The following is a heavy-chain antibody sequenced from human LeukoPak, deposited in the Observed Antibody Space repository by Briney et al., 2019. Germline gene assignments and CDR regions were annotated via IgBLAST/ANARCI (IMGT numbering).Heavy chain of an antibody. CDR3: ARKEDYGDYFDY. J-gene: IGHJ4*02. D-gene: IGHD4-17*01. Sequence: TSGTLSLTCAVSGGSISSSNWWSWVRQPPGKGPEWIGEIYHSGSTNYNPSLKSRVTISVDKSKNQFSLKLSSVTAADTAVYYCARKEDYGDYFDYWGQGTLVTVSS. CDR1: GGSISSSNW. CDR2: IYHSGST. V-gene: IGHV4-4*02.